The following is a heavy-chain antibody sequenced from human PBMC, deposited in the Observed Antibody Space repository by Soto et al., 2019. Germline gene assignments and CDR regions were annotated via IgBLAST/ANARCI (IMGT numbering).Heavy chain of an antibody. Sequence: QVQLVQSGAEVTKPGSSVKVSCKASGGTFSSYAISWVRQAPGQGLELLGGIIPIFGTANYAQKFQGRVTITAEESTSTAYRELSSLRSEDTAVYYCAREWMTTRYYFDYWGQGTLVTVSA. V-gene: IGHV1-69*01. D-gene: IGHD4-17*01. J-gene: IGHJ4*02. CDR3: AREWMTTRYYFDY. CDR2: IIPIFGTA. CDR1: GGTFSSYA.